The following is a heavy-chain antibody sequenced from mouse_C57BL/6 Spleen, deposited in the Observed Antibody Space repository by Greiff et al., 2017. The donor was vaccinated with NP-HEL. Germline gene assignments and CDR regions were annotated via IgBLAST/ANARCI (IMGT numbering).Heavy chain of an antibody. J-gene: IGHJ3*01. CDR3: ARAPAQATAY. Sequence: EVMLVESGGGLVKPGGSLKLSCAASGFTFSSYAMSWVRQTPEKRLEWVATISDGGSYTYYPDNVKGRFTISRDNAKNNLYLQMSHLKSEDTAMYYCARAPAQATAYWGQGTLVTVSA. CDR2: ISDGGSYT. CDR1: GFTFSSYA. V-gene: IGHV5-4*03. D-gene: IGHD3-2*02.